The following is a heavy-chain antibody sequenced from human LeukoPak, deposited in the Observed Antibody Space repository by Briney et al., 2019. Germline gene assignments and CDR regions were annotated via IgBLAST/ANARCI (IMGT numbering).Heavy chain of an antibody. Sequence: GGSLRLSCAASGFTFSSYWMSWVRQAPGKGLEWVANIKQDGSEKYYVDSVKGRFTISRDNAKNSLYLQMNSLRAEDTAVYYCAREEWFGEPTPLFDYWGQGTLVTVSS. J-gene: IGHJ4*02. V-gene: IGHV3-7*01. CDR2: IKQDGSEK. CDR3: AREEWFGEPTPLFDY. D-gene: IGHD3-10*01. CDR1: GFTFSSYW.